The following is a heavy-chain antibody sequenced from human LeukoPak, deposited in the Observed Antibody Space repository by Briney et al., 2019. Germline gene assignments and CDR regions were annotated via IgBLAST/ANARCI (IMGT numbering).Heavy chain of an antibody. J-gene: IGHJ5*02. CDR1: GGSISSSSYY. CDR2: IYYSGST. CDR3: ARHGYYDILTGYYPYNWFDP. V-gene: IGHV4-39*01. Sequence: SETLSLTCTVSGGSISSSSYYWGWIRQPPGKGLEWIGSIYYSGSTYYNPSLKSRVTISVDTSKNQFSLQLSSVTAADTAVYYCARHGYYDILTGYYPYNWFDPWGQGTLVTVSS. D-gene: IGHD3-9*01.